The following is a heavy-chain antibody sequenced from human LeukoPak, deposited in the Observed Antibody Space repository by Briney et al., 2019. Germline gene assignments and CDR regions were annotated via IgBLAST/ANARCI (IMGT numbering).Heavy chain of an antibody. CDR3: ARSPDEGMVRGG. V-gene: IGHV4-31*03. D-gene: IGHD3-10*01. CDR2: IYYSGST. Sequence: SETLSLTCTVSGGSISSGGYYWSWIRQHPGKGLEWIGYIYYSGSTYYNPSLKSRVTISVDTSKNQFSLKLSSVTAADTAVYYCARSPDEGMVRGGWGQGTLVTVSS. J-gene: IGHJ4*02. CDR1: GGSISSGGYY.